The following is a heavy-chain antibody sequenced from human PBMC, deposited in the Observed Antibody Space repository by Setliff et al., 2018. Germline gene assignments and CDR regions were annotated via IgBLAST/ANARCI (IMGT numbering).Heavy chain of an antibody. CDR2: IIPIFGSP. J-gene: IGHJ4*02. CDR3: ARDSQLGFYYFDS. CDR1: GDTLTTYA. V-gene: IGHV1-69*13. D-gene: IGHD1-1*01. Sequence: GASVKVSCKASGDTLTTYAIHWVRQAPGQGLEWMGMIIPIFGSPHYARRFQDRVIITADVSTRTAYMDLSSLRSEDTAIYYCARDSQLGFYYFDSWGRGTLVTVSS.